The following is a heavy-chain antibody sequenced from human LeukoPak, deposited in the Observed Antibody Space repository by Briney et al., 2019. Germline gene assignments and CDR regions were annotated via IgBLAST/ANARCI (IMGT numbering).Heavy chain of an antibody. J-gene: IGHJ3*02. D-gene: IGHD6-13*01. Sequence: PSETLSLTCTVSGGSISSYYWTWIRQPPGKGLEWIGYIYYSGTTDYNPSLKSRVTISVDTSKNLFSLKLSSVTAADTAVYYCARVRQQVVHDAFDIWGQGTMVIVSS. CDR2: IYYSGTT. CDR3: ARVRQQVVHDAFDI. CDR1: GGSISSYY. V-gene: IGHV4-59*01.